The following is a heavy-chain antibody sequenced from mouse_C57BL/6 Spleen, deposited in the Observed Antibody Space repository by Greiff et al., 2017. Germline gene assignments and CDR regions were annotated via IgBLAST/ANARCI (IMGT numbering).Heavy chain of an antibody. V-gene: IGHV5-12*01. Sequence: EVKLMESGGGLVQPGGSLKLSCAASGFTFSDYYMYWVRQTPEKRLEWVAYISNGGGSTYYPDTVKGRFTISRDNAKNTLYLQMSRLKSEDTAMYYCARPNYYGNYENYWYFDVWGTGTTVTVSS. CDR2: ISNGGGST. J-gene: IGHJ1*03. D-gene: IGHD2-1*01. CDR1: GFTFSDYY. CDR3: ARPNYYGNYENYWYFDV.